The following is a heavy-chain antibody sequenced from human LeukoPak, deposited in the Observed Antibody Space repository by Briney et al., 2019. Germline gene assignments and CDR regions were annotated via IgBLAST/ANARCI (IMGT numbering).Heavy chain of an antibody. D-gene: IGHD3-22*01. Sequence: ASVKVSCKASGGTFTSYYLHWVRQAPGQGLEWMGWINPNSGGTNYAQKFQGRVTMTRDTSISTAYMELSRLRSDDTAEYYCARALYYDSSGYYSSSYYYFQHWGQGTLVTVSS. J-gene: IGHJ1*01. CDR3: ARALYYDSSGYYSSSYYYFQH. CDR1: GGTFTSYY. CDR2: INPNSGGT. V-gene: IGHV1-2*02.